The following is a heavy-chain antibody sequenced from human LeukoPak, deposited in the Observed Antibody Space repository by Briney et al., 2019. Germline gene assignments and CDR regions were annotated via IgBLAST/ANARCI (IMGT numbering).Heavy chain of an antibody. J-gene: IGHJ4*02. D-gene: IGHD6-13*01. Sequence: SETLSLTCTASGDSFTSVTDYWAWIRQPPGKGLEWIGEIFHSGLTTYNPSLESRVTISVDTSKNQFSLTVSSLTAADTAVYYCTRDSGSSPGDWGQGILVTVSS. CDR2: IFHSGLT. V-gene: IGHV4-39*07. CDR3: TRDSGSSPGD. CDR1: GDSFTSVTDY.